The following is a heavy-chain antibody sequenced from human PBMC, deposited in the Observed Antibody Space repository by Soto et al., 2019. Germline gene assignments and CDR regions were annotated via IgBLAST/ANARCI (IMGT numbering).Heavy chain of an antibody. J-gene: IGHJ5*02. D-gene: IGHD3-3*01. Sequence: FETLSVTCTVSGGSISSYYWSWIRQPAGKGLEWIGRIYTSGSTNYNPALKSRVTMSVDTSKNQFSLKLSSVTAADTAVYYCARDISHYDGWRGLGKANWFDPWGQRTLVTLSS. CDR1: GGSISSYY. CDR2: IYTSGST. V-gene: IGHV4-4*07. CDR3: ARDISHYDGWRGLGKANWFDP.